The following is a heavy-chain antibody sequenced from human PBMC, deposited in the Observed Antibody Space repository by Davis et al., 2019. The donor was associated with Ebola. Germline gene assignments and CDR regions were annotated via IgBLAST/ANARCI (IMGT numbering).Heavy chain of an antibody. CDR3: ARDYRGGDYVGWPNHYYYYGMDV. V-gene: IGHV4-59*01. CDR2: IYYSGST. J-gene: IGHJ6*02. D-gene: IGHD4-23*01. CDR1: GGSISSYY. Sequence: MPSETLSLTCTVSGGSISSYYWSWIRQPPGKGLEWIGYIYYSGSTNYNPSLKSRVTISVDTSKNQFSLKLNSVTAADTARYYCARDYRGGDYVGWPNHYYYYGMDVWGQGTTVTVSS.